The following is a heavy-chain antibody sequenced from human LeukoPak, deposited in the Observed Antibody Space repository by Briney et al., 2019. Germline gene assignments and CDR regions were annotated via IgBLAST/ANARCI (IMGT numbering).Heavy chain of an antibody. D-gene: IGHD3-22*01. Sequence: GGSLRLSCAASGFTFSSYWMHWVRQAPGKGLVWVSRINSDGSSTSYADSVKGRFTISRDNAKNTLYLQMNSLRAEDTAVYYCARASYYYDSSGYFLFDYWGQGTLVTVSS. CDR3: ARASYYYDSSGYFLFDY. V-gene: IGHV3-74*01. CDR2: INSDGSST. CDR1: GFTFSSYW. J-gene: IGHJ4*02.